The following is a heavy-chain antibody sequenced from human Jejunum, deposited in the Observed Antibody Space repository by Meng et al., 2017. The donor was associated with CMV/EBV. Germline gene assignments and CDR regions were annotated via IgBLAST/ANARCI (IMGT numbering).Heavy chain of an antibody. CDR2: IYWDDDE. J-gene: IGHJ5*02. V-gene: IGHV2-5*02. Sequence: NIRVGVSWIRQPPGKALGCLALIYWDDDERYNPSLKGRLTVTKDTSKNQVILTMTNMNPVDTATYYCAHLSRYCSGGNCYSRWFDPWGQGTLVTVSS. CDR1: NIRVG. CDR3: AHLSRYCSGGNCYSRWFDP. D-gene: IGHD2-15*01.